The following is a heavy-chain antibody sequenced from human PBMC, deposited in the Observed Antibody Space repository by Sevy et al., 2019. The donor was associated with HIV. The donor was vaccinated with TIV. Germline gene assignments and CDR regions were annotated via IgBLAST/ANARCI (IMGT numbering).Heavy chain of an antibody. V-gene: IGHV4-34*01. CDR3: ARSYNWSHPVYFDY. Sequence: SETLSLTCAVYGGSFSGYYWSWIRQPPGKGLEWIGEINHSGSTNYNPSLKSRVTISVDTSKNQFCLKLSSVTAADTAVYYCARSYNWSHPVYFDYWGQGTLVTVSS. J-gene: IGHJ4*02. CDR2: INHSGST. CDR1: GGSFSGYY. D-gene: IGHD1-20*01.